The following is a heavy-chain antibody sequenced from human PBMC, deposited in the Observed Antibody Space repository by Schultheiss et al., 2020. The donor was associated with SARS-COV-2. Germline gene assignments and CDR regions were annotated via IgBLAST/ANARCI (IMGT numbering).Heavy chain of an antibody. CDR2: IYYSGST. Sequence: SETLSLTCTVSGGSISSYYWSWIRQPPGKGLEWIGYIYYSGSTYYNSPLKSRVTISVDTSKNQFSLKLSSVTAADTAVYYCAKSLASDWDTDALDVWGQGTMVTVSS. CDR1: GGSISSYY. D-gene: IGHD1-26*01. CDR3: AKSLASDWDTDALDV. V-gene: IGHV4-59*12. J-gene: IGHJ3*01.